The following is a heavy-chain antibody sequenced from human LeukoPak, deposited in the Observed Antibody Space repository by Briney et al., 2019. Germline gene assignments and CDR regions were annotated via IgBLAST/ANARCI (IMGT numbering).Heavy chain of an antibody. CDR3: ERDTRGDIVVVPAAIRDDDAFDI. CDR2: ISAYNGNT. CDR1: GYTLTSYG. D-gene: IGHD2-2*01. V-gene: IGHV1-18*01. J-gene: IGHJ3*02. Sequence: ASVKVSCKASGYTLTSYGISWVRQAPGQWLEWMGWISAYNGNTNYAQKLQGRLTMTTDTSTSTAYMELRSLRSDDTAVYYCERDTRGDIVVVPAAIRDDDAFDIWGQGTMVTVSS.